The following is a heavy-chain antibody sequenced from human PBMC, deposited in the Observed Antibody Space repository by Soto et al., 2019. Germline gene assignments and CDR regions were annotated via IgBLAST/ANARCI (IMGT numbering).Heavy chain of an antibody. Sequence: SETLSLTCTVSGGSTSSSSYYWGWIRQPPGKGLEWIGSIYYSGSTYYNPSLKSRVTISVDTSKNQFSLKLSSVTAADTAVYYCARLISNYYDFWSGYQNWFDPWGQGTLVTVSS. J-gene: IGHJ5*02. CDR2: IYYSGST. D-gene: IGHD3-3*01. V-gene: IGHV4-39*01. CDR3: ARLISNYYDFWSGYQNWFDP. CDR1: GGSTSSSSYY.